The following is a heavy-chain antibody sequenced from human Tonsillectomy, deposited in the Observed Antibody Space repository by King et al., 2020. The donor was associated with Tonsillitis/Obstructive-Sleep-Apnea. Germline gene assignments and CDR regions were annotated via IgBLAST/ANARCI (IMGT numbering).Heavy chain of an antibody. CDR1: GYTFTSYA. V-gene: IGHV7-4-1*02. J-gene: IGHJ4*02. Sequence: VQLVQSGSELKKPGASVKVSCKALGYTFTSYAMNLVRQAPGQGLEWMGWINTNTGNPTYAQGFTGRFVFSLDTSVSTAYLQINGLKAEDTALYYCARDPRVAVAGSFDYWGQGTLVTVSS. CDR3: ARDPRVAVAGSFDY. CDR2: INTNTGNP. D-gene: IGHD6-19*01.